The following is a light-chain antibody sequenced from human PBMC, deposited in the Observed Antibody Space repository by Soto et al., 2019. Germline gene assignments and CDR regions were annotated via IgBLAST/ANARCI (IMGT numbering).Light chain of an antibody. V-gene: IGLV1-40*01. Sequence: QSVLTQPPSVSGAPGQRITISCTGSSSNIGADYDVHWYQQFPGTAPKLLIDGNVDRPSGVPDRFSASKSGTSASLAITGLQAEDEADYYCSSYTRSTTLNVLFGGGTKLTVL. CDR1: SSNIGADYD. CDR3: SSYTRSTTLNVL. CDR2: GNV. J-gene: IGLJ2*01.